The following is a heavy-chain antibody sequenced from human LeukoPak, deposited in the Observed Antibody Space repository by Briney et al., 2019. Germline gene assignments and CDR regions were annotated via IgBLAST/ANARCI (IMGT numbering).Heavy chain of an antibody. CDR1: GGSMTSYY. D-gene: IGHD2-2*01. Sequence: PSETLSLTSTVPGGSMTSYYWSWIRQPPGKGLKWIAYIYYSGGTNYNPSLKSRVTISVNTSKNQFSLKLSSVTAADTAVYYCARHARSTFSTSWYDSWGQGTLVTVSS. CDR3: ARHARSTFSTSWYDS. CDR2: IYYSGGT. J-gene: IGHJ5*01. V-gene: IGHV4-59*08.